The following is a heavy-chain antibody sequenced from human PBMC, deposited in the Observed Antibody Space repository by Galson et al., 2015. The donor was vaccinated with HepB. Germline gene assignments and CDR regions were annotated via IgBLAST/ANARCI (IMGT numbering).Heavy chain of an antibody. D-gene: IGHD2-21*01. J-gene: IGHJ4*02. Sequence: SLRLSCAASGFTFSSYGMHWVRQAPGKGLEWVAVIWYDGSNKYYADSVKGRFTISRDNSKNTLYLQMNSLRAEDTAVYYCARDPDCGGDCYSGFDYWGQGTLVTVSS. CDR2: IWYDGSNK. V-gene: IGHV3-33*01. CDR3: ARDPDCGGDCYSGFDY. CDR1: GFTFSSYG.